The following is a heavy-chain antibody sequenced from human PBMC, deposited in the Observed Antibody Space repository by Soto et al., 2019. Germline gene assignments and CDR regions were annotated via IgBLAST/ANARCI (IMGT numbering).Heavy chain of an antibody. V-gene: IGHV4-39*01. CDR3: ARLGGYCSSTSCYGYYGMDV. J-gene: IGHJ6*02. CDR1: GGSISSVPYS. D-gene: IGHD2-2*01. CDR2: FYYSEST. Sequence: SETLSLTCTVSGGSISSVPYSWGWIRQPPGEGLEWIGTFYYSESTYYNPSLESRVTISVDTSKNQFSLKVSSVTVADTAVYYCARLGGYCSSTSCYGYYGMDVWGQGTTVTVSS.